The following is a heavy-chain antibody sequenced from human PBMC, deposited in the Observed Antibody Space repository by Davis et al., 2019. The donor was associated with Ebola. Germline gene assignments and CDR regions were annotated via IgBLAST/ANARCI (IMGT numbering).Heavy chain of an antibody. CDR2: ISSSSSTI. J-gene: IGHJ4*02. V-gene: IGHV3-48*02. CDR1: GFTFSSYS. D-gene: IGHD6-6*01. CDR3: AKDALHPYSSSSVFDY. Sequence: GESLKISCAASGFTFSSYSMNWVRQAPGKGLEWVSYISSSSSTIYYADSVKGRFTISRDNAKNSLYLQMNSLRDEDTAVYYCAKDALHPYSSSSVFDYWGQGTLVTVSS.